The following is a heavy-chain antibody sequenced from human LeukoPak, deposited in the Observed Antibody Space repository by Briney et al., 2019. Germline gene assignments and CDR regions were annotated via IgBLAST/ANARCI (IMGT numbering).Heavy chain of an antibody. Sequence: ASVKVSCKASGYTFTSYYMHWVRQAPGQGLEWMGIINPSGGSTSYAQKFQGRVTMTRDMSTSTVYMERSSLRSEDTAVYYCAKAAKLPSITMLRGVRVYSYMDVWGKGTAVTISS. D-gene: IGHD3-10*01. CDR2: INPSGGST. J-gene: IGHJ6*03. CDR1: GYTFTSYY. V-gene: IGHV1-46*01. CDR3: AKAAKLPSITMLRGVRVYSYMDV.